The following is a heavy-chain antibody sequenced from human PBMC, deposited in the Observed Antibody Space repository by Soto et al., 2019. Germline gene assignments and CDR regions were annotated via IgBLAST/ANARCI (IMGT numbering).Heavy chain of an antibody. J-gene: IGHJ3*02. CDR1: GYTFTSFF. CDR3: ARVGWKAARASHAFDI. D-gene: IGHD6-6*01. CDR2: ITDYNGNT. V-gene: IGHV1-18*04. Sequence: SVKVSCKASGYTFTSFFISWVGQAPGQALEGMGWITDYNGNTNNKQKLQVRVTITTDTSTSTAYMALRSLRTDAADVYYYARVGWKAARASHAFDIWGQGTMLTVSS.